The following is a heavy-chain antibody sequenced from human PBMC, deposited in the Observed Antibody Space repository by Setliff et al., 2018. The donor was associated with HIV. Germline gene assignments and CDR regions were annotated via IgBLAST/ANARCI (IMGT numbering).Heavy chain of an antibody. CDR2: IYNSEIT. Sequence: SETLSLTCIVSGASISSDTWSWIRQPPGKGLQRIGFIYNSEITNYNPSLKSRVTISLDMSKNQFSLKLTSVTAADTAVYYCARDLAWPGYFDYWGQGTLVTVSS. J-gene: IGHJ4*02. V-gene: IGHV4-59*01. D-gene: IGHD3-10*01. CDR3: ARDLAWPGYFDY. CDR1: GASISSDT.